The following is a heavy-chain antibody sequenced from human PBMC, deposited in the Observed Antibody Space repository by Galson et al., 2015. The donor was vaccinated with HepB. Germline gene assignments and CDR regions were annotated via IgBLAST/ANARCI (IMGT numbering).Heavy chain of an antibody. CDR1: GFTFSSCG. J-gene: IGHJ4*02. CDR3: ASSDAGTLSY. Sequence: SLRLSCAASGFTFSSCGMHWVRQAPGKGLEWVAVIWYDGSNKYYADSVKGRFTISRDNSKNTLYLQMNSLRAEDTAVYYCASSDAGTLSYWGQGTLVTVSS. V-gene: IGHV3-33*01. D-gene: IGHD1-1*01. CDR2: IWYDGSNK.